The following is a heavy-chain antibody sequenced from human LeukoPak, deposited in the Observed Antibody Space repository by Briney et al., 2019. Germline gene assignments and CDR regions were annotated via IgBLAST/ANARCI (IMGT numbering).Heavy chain of an antibody. J-gene: IGHJ4*02. CDR1: GGSVSSGGYS. CDR2: IYHSGST. V-gene: IGHV4-30-2*01. D-gene: IGHD2-2*01. Sequence: PSQTLSLTCAVSGGSVSSGGYSWSWIRQPPGKGLEWIGYIYHSGSTYYNPSLKSRVTISVDRSKNQFSLKLSSVTAADTAVYYCASRGGPAAPPALDDYWGQGTLVTVSS. CDR3: ASRGGPAAPPALDDY.